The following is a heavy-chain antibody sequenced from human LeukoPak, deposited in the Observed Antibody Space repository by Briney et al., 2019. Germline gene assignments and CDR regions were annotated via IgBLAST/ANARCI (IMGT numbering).Heavy chain of an antibody. Sequence: PSETLSLTCTVSGGSISSGGYYWSWLRQPPGKGLEWIGYIYHSGSTYYNPSLKSRVTISVDRSKNQFSLKLGSVTAADTAVYYCARAPCSSTSCYMTRHNNWFDPWGQGTLVTVSS. J-gene: IGHJ5*02. V-gene: IGHV4-30-2*01. CDR3: ARAPCSSTSCYMTRHNNWFDP. D-gene: IGHD2-2*02. CDR1: GGSISSGGYY. CDR2: IYHSGST.